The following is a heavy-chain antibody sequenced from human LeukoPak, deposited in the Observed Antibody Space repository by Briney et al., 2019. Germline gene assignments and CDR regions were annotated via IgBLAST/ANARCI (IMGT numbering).Heavy chain of an antibody. D-gene: IGHD4-17*01. Sequence: SETLSLTCAVYGGSFSGYYWSWIRQPPGKGLEWIGEINHSGSTNYNPSLKSRVTISVDTSKNQFSLKLSSVTAADTAVYYCGGKYGDYRGYYFDYGGQGPLVTVSS. V-gene: IGHV4-34*01. J-gene: IGHJ4*02. CDR2: INHSGST. CDR3: GGKYGDYRGYYFDY. CDR1: GGSFSGYY.